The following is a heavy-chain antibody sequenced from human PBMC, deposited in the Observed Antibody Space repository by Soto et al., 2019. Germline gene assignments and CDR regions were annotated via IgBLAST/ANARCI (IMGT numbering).Heavy chain of an antibody. Sequence: SSVKVSCKASGGTFSSYAISWVRQAPGQGLEWMGGIIPIFGTANYAQKFQGRVTITADESTSTAYMELSSLRSEDTAVYYCARDSGDIVATIPAFDIWGQGTMVTVSS. CDR2: IIPIFGTA. J-gene: IGHJ3*02. CDR3: ARDSGDIVATIPAFDI. CDR1: GGTFSSYA. V-gene: IGHV1-69*13. D-gene: IGHD5-12*01.